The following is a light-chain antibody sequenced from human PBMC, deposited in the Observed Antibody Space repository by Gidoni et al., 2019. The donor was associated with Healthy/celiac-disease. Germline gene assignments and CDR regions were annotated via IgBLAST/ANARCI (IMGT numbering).Light chain of an antibody. Sequence: QSALTQPDSVSGSPGQSITISCTGTSSDVGGYNYVSWYQQHPGKAHKLMIYEVSNRPSGVSNRFSGSKSGNTASLTISGLQAEDEADYYCSSYTSRSTRVFGGGTKLTVL. V-gene: IGLV2-14*01. CDR3: SSYTSRSTRV. J-gene: IGLJ3*02. CDR2: EVS. CDR1: SSDVGGYNY.